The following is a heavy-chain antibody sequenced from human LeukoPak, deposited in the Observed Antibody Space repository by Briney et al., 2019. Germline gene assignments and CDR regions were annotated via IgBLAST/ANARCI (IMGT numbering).Heavy chain of an antibody. Sequence: ASVTVSCTASRYTFIDYYMHWVRQAPGHGLEWMGIINPRGGSTTYAQNFQGRVTMTRDTSTSTLYMELSSLTYEDTAVYYCARKRTDGYISYYFDYWGQGTLVTVSS. CDR2: INPRGGST. D-gene: IGHD5-24*01. J-gene: IGHJ4*02. V-gene: IGHV1-46*01. CDR3: ARKRTDGYISYYFDY. CDR1: RYTFIDYY.